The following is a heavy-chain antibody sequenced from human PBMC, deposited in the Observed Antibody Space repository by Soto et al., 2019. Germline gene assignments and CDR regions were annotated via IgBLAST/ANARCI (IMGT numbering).Heavy chain of an antibody. V-gene: IGHV3-33*01. J-gene: IGHJ4*02. CDR1: AFTFSSYG. CDR3: ATTGPY. CDR2: IWFDGSNK. Sequence: QVQLVESGGGVVQPGWSLRLSCAASAFTFSSYGMHWVRQAPGKGLEWVAVIWFDGSNKFYADSVKGRFTISRDNSKNTVSLQINSLRDEDSAAYYCATTGPYWGQGTLVTVSS.